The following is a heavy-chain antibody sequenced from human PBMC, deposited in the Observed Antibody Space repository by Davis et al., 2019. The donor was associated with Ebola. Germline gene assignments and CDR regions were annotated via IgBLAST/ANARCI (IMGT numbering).Heavy chain of an antibody. V-gene: IGHV3-15*07. CDR1: GFTFSSYN. CDR3: STGTKLLVGLRYHYFAMDV. Sequence: GGSLRLSCAASGFTFSSYNMNWIRQAPGKGLEWVGRVKSQTDGGTTDYAAPVKGRFTMSRDDLTNTLFLDITSLKTEDTAVYYCSTGTKLLVGLRYHYFAMDVWGQGTTVIVSS. J-gene: IGHJ6*02. D-gene: IGHD6-6*01. CDR2: VKSQTDGGTT.